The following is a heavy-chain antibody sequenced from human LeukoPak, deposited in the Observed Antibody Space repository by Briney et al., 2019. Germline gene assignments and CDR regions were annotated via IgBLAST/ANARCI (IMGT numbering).Heavy chain of an antibody. V-gene: IGHV3-30*02. D-gene: IGHD1-26*01. Sequence: PGGSLRLSCAASGFTFSSYGMHWVRQAPGKGLEWVAFIRYDGSNKYYADSAKGRFTISRDNSKNTLYLQMNSLRAEDTAVYYCAKDRKVGAGEFDYWGQGTLVTASS. CDR1: GFTFSSYG. CDR2: IRYDGSNK. J-gene: IGHJ4*02. CDR3: AKDRKVGAGEFDY.